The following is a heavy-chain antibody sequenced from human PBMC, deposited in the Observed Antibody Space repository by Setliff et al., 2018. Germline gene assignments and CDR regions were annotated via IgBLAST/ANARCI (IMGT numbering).Heavy chain of an antibody. CDR1: GFVFGTYG. V-gene: IGHV3-30*02. Sequence: TGASLKISCAASGFVFGTYGMHWVRQAPGKGLDWVASVRFDGSYKVYADSVKGRFTISRDNSENTLFLQMNSLRAEDTAVYYCAKEITEVIISGLDFRGQGTVVTVSS. J-gene: IGHJ4*02. D-gene: IGHD3-16*01. CDR2: VRFDGSYK. CDR3: AKEITEVIISGLDF.